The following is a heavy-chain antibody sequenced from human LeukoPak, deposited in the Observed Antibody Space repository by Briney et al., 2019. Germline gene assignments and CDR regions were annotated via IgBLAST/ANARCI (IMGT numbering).Heavy chain of an antibody. V-gene: IGHV3-53*01. CDR2: IYSGGST. D-gene: IGHD1-26*01. CDR3: ARAGKWELLHFDY. CDR1: GFTVSINY. J-gene: IGHJ4*02. Sequence: PGGSLRLSCAASGFTVSINYISWVRQAPGKGLEWVSVIYSGGSTYYADSVKGRFTISRDNSKNTLYLQMNSLRADDTAVYYCARAGKWELLHFDYWGQGTLVTVSS.